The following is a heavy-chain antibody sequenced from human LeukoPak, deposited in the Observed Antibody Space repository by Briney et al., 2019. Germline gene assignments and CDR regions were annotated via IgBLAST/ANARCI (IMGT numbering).Heavy chain of an antibody. V-gene: IGHV3-48*03. J-gene: IGHJ4*02. CDR2: ISSSGSTI. CDR1: GFTFSSYE. Sequence: PGGSLRLSCAASGFTFSSYEMNWVAQAPGKGLGGVSYISSSGSTIYYADSVKGRFTISRDNAKNSLYLQMNSLRAEDTAVYYCATEYPGKNYFDYWGQGTLVTVSS. CDR3: ATEYPGKNYFDY. D-gene: IGHD2-2*01.